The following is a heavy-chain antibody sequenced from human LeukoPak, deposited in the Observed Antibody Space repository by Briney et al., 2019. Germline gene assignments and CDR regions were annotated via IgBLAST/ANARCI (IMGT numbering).Heavy chain of an antibody. Sequence: SVKVSCKASGGTFSSYAISWVRQAPGQGLEWMGGIIPIFGTANYAQKFQGRVTITADESTSTAYMELSSLRSDDTAVYYCARNQATMIVVVEPPPSSSNGRDVGGQGTTAPVPS. CDR3: ARNQATMIVVVEPPPSSSNGRDV. J-gene: IGHJ6*02. CDR2: IIPIFGTA. V-gene: IGHV1-69*13. CDR1: GGTFSSYA. D-gene: IGHD3-22*01.